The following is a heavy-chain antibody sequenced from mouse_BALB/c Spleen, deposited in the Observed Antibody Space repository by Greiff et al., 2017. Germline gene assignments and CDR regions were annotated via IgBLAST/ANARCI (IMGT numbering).Heavy chain of an antibody. CDR1: GYTFTSYW. V-gene: IGHV1S81*02. Sequence: QVQLQQPGAELVKPGASVKLSCKASGYTFTSYWMHWVKQRPGQGLEWIGEINPSNGRTNYNEKFKSKATLTVDESSSTAYMQLSSLTSEDSAVYYCARNGGGAYWGQGTLVTVSA. J-gene: IGHJ3*01. CDR2: INPSNGRT. CDR3: ARNGGGAY.